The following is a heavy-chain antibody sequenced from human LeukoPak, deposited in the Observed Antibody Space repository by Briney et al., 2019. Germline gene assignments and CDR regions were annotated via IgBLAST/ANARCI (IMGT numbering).Heavy chain of an antibody. D-gene: IGHD6-19*01. J-gene: IGHJ5*02. V-gene: IGHV4-34*01. CDR3: ARGRGQWLVFAWFDP. CDR1: GGSFSGYY. Sequence: SESLSLTCAVYGGSFSGYYWSWIRQPPGKGLEWIGEINHSGSTNYNPSLKSRVTISVDTSKNQFSLKLSSVTAADTAVYYCARGRGQWLVFAWFDPWGQGTLVTVSS. CDR2: INHSGST.